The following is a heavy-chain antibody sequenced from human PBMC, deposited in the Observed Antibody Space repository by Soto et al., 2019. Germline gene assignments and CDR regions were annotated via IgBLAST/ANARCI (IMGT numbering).Heavy chain of an antibody. V-gene: IGHV2-5*02. CDR1: GFSLSTSGVG. D-gene: IGHD2-15*01. J-gene: IGHJ6*02. Sequence: QITLKESGPTLVKPTQTLTLTCTFSGFSLSTSGVGVGWIRQPPGKALEWLALIYWDDDKRYSPSLKSRLTITKDTPKTQLVLTMTNMDPVDTATYYCAHKGGRGAGMDVWGQGTTVTVSS. CDR2: IYWDDDK. CDR3: AHKGGRGAGMDV.